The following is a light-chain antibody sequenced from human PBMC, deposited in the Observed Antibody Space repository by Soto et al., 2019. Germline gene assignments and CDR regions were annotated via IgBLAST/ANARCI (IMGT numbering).Light chain of an antibody. CDR2: AAS. J-gene: IGKJ3*01. CDR3: QQSYSTPFT. V-gene: IGKV1-39*01. CDR1: QSISNY. Sequence: LQMTQSPSSLSASVGDSVTVTCRASQSISNYLNWYQQKPGKAPKLLVYAASSLQSGVPSRFSGSGSGTDFTLTISSLQPEDFATYYCQQSYSTPFTFGPGTKVDIK.